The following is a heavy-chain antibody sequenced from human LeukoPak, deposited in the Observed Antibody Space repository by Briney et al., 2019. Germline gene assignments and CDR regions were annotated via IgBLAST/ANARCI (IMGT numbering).Heavy chain of an antibody. Sequence: PGRSLRLSCAASGLTFSSYAMHWVRQAPGKGLEWVAVIWYDGSNKYYADSVKGRFTISRDNSKNTLYLQMNSLRAEDTAVYYCARDSYGLDYWGQGTLVTVSS. CDR1: GLTFSSYA. D-gene: IGHD5-18*01. CDR3: ARDSYGLDY. V-gene: IGHV3-33*01. CDR2: IWYDGSNK. J-gene: IGHJ4*02.